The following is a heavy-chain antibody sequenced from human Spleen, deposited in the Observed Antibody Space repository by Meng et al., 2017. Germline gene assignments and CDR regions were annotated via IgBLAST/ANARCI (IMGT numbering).Heavy chain of an antibody. CDR1: GFTVTSNE. Sequence: GGSLRLSCVASGFTVTSNEMSWVRQAPGKGLEWIGRMKSNVDGGTVDYAAAVKGRFFISRDDSVNTFYLQMNSLKTEDTAVYYCSGHVDYWGQGTLVTVSS. J-gene: IGHJ4*02. CDR3: SGHVDY. CDR2: MKSNVDGGTV. V-gene: IGHV3-15*01.